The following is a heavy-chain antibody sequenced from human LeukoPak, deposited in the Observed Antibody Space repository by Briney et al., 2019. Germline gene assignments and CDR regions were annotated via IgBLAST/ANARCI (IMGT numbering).Heavy chain of an antibody. Sequence: GGSLRLSCAASGFTFSSYAMSWVRQAPGKGLEWVSAISGSGGSTYYADSVKGRFTISRDNSKNTLYLQMNSLRAEDTAVYYCAKTGVGAITYYYYGTDVWGQGTTVTVSS. V-gene: IGHV3-23*01. CDR3: AKTGVGAITYYYYGTDV. CDR2: ISGSGGST. J-gene: IGHJ6*02. CDR1: GFTFSSYA. D-gene: IGHD3-10*01.